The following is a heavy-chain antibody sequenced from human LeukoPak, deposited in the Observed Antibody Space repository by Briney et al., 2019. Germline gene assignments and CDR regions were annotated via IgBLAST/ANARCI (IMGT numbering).Heavy chain of an antibody. CDR3: AKVSVWSGYYSGMDV. Sequence: GGSLRLSCAASGFTFSSYAMSWVRQAPGKGLEWVSAISGSGGSTYYADSVKGRFTISRDNSKNTLYLQVNSLRAEDTAVYYCAKVSVWSGYYSGMDVWGQGTTVTVSS. V-gene: IGHV3-23*01. J-gene: IGHJ6*02. CDR1: GFTFSSYA. CDR2: ISGSGGST. D-gene: IGHD3-3*01.